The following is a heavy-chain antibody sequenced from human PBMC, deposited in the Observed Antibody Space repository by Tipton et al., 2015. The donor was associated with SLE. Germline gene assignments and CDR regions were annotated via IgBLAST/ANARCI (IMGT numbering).Heavy chain of an antibody. J-gene: IGHJ4*02. CDR1: GGSISSYY. V-gene: IGHV4-34*01. CDR2: INHSGST. Sequence: LRLSCTVSGGSISSYYWSWIRQPPGKGLEWIGEINHSGSTNYNPSLKSRVTISVDTSKNQFSLKLGSVTAADTAVYYCARGELGIRTFDYWGQGTLVTVSS. D-gene: IGHD7-27*01. CDR3: ARGELGIRTFDY.